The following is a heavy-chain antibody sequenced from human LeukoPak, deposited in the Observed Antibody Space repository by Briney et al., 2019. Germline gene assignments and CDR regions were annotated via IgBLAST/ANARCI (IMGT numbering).Heavy chain of an antibody. CDR3: NTDGPGYYYESSGSPPL. J-gene: IGHJ4*02. CDR1: GFAFTNAW. V-gene: IGHV3-15*01. D-gene: IGHD3-22*01. CDR2: IKSKTDGGTT. Sequence: PGGSLRLSCAASGFAFTNAWMSWVRQAPGKGLEWVGRIKSKTDGGTTDYAAPVKGRFTISRDDSENTLYLEMNNLKTEDTAVYYCNTDGPGYYYESSGSPPLWGQGTLVTVSS.